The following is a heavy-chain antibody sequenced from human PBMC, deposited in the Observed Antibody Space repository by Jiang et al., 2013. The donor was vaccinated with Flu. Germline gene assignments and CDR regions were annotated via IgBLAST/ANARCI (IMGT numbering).Heavy chain of an antibody. V-gene: IGHV4-59*08. D-gene: IGHD2-21*02. Sequence: PGLVKPSETLSLTCTVSSGSISSHYWSWIRQPPGKGLEWIGYIHNSGTTNYNPSLKSRVTISIDASTNQFSLKLISVTAPDTAVYYCARSYCGGDCYSMFGYSYYGMDVWGQGTTVTVSS. CDR1: SGSISSHY. CDR2: IHNSGTT. CDR3: ARSYCGGDCYSMFGYSYYGMDV. J-gene: IGHJ6*02.